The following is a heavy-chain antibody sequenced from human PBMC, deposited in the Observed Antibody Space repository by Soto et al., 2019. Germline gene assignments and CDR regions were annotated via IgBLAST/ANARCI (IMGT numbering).Heavy chain of an antibody. J-gene: IGHJ4*02. CDR2: ISAYNGNT. V-gene: IGHV1-18*01. D-gene: IGHD3-3*01. CDR1: GYTFTSYG. Sequence: PGPSVKFSCKASGYTFTSYGISWVRQAPGQGLEWMGWISAYNGNTNYAQKLQGRVTMTTDTSTSTAYMELRSLRSDDTAVYYCARVYDFWSAYYFDYWGQGTLVTVSS. CDR3: ARVYDFWSAYYFDY.